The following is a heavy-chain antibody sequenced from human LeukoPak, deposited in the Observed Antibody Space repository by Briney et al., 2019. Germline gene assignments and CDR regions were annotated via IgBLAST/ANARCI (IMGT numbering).Heavy chain of an antibody. CDR1: GGSISSGANY. J-gene: IGHJ3*02. V-gene: IGHV4-30-2*01. CDR3: ARDGGTTSNPSHDTFAI. Sequence: SQTLSLTCTVSGGSISSGANYWSWIRQPPGRGLEWIGSISHSESAYYSPSLESRITISVDRSKNQFSLKLKSVTAADTAIYYCARDGGTTSNPSHDTFAIWGQGTMVAVSS. CDR2: ISHSESA. D-gene: IGHD4-11*01.